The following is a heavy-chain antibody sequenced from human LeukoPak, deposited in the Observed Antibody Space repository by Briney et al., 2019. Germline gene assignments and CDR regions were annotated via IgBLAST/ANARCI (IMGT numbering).Heavy chain of an antibody. Sequence: ASVKVSCKASGYTFTGYYMHWVRQAPGQGLEWMGWINPNSGGTNYAQKFQGRVTMTRDTSISTAYMELSRLRSDDTAVYYCARVHRLYGDYADAFDIWGQGTMVTVSS. CDR1: GYTFTGYY. J-gene: IGHJ3*02. V-gene: IGHV1-2*02. CDR2: INPNSGGT. CDR3: ARVHRLYGDYADAFDI. D-gene: IGHD4-17*01.